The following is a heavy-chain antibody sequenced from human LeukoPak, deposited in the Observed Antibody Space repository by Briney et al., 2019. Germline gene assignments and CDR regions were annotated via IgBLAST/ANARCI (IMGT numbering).Heavy chain of an antibody. Sequence: GGSLRLSCAASGFTFSSYWMSWVRLAPGKGLEWVANIKQDGSEKYYVDSVKGRFTISRDNAKNSLYLQMNSLRAEDTAVYYCARSGTTGTSDYWGQGTLVTVSS. CDR3: ARSGTTGTSDY. J-gene: IGHJ4*02. D-gene: IGHD1-1*01. CDR1: GFTFSSYW. V-gene: IGHV3-7*01. CDR2: IKQDGSEK.